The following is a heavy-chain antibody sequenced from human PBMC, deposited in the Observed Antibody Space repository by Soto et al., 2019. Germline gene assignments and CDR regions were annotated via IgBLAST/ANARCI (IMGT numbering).Heavy chain of an antibody. CDR2: IYYSGST. CDR1: GGSISSYY. J-gene: IGHJ4*02. CDR3: ARIRVVRGVSYYFDY. D-gene: IGHD3-10*01. Sequence: PSETLSLTCTVSGGSISSYYWSWIRQPPGKGLEWIGYIYYSGSTNYNPSLKSRVTISVDTSKNQFSLKLSSVTAADTAVYYCARIRVVRGVSYYFDYWGQGTLVTVSS. V-gene: IGHV4-59*01.